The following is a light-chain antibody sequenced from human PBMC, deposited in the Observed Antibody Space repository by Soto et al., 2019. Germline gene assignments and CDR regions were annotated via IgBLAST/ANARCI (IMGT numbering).Light chain of an antibody. CDR2: GAS. Sequence: EIVMTQSPVTLSVSPGEIATLSCRASQSVSSNLAWYQQKPGQAPRLLIYGASTRATGFPARFSGSGSGTEFTLTISSLQSEDFAIYYCQQYDNWPRTFGQGTKVEIK. V-gene: IGKV3-15*01. CDR3: QQYDNWPRT. CDR1: QSVSSN. J-gene: IGKJ1*01.